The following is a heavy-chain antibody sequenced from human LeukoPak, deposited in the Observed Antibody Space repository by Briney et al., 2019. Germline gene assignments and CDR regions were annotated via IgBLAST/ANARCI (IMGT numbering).Heavy chain of an antibody. V-gene: IGHV3-15*01. CDR3: STGGGSLES. Sequence: GGSLRLFCAASGFTFRNLWMSWVRQAPGTGLEWVGRIKTKTDNGTTDYAAPVKGRFTISRDDSKNTLYLQMNSLKTEDTAVYYCSTGGGSLESWGQGTLVIVSS. CDR2: IKTKTDNGTT. D-gene: IGHD1-26*01. CDR1: GFTFRNLW. J-gene: IGHJ4*02.